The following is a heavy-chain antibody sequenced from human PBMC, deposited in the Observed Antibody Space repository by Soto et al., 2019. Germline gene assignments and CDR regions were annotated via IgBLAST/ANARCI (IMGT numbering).Heavy chain of an antibody. CDR1: GGSITTGGSY. CDR3: ARARFQVLYGKPYFDS. J-gene: IGHJ4*02. CDR2: IYHSGNT. V-gene: IGHV4-31*03. Sequence: CTVSGGSITTGGSYWSWIRQHPGKGLEWIGNIYHSGNTYYNPSLKSRLTISVDTSRNHFSLMVDSVTAADTAVYYCARARFQVLYGKPYFDSWGQGTLVTVSS. D-gene: IGHD2-2*02.